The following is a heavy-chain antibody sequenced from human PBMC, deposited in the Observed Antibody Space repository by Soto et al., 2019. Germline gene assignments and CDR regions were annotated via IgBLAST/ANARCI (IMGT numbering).Heavy chain of an antibody. CDR2: IYFAGST. CDR3: ARLVFHCLRGSCDDYSFYGLDV. CDR1: GGSISSTDHY. D-gene: IGHD2-15*01. V-gene: IGHV4-39*01. J-gene: IGHJ6*02. Sequence: HLQLQESGPGLVKASETLSLTCTVSGGSISSTDHYWGWVRQPPGKGLEWLGSIYFAGSTFHNPARRSRATISVDTSRNQFSLRLTTVPASDTAVYYCARLVFHCLRGSCDDYSFYGLDVWGQGTTVTVSS.